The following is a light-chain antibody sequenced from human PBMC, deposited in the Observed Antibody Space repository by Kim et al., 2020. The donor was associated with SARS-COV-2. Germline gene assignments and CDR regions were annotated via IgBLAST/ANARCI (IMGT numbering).Light chain of an antibody. Sequence: EIVLTQSPATLSLYPGERVTLSCRASQSVDSQLAWYQQRSGQAPRLLIFDASNGATDIPARFSGSGSGTDFSLTISSLASEDVGVYYCQQFSDWPTFGGGTKVDIK. V-gene: IGKV3-11*01. CDR3: QQFSDWPT. J-gene: IGKJ4*01. CDR2: DAS. CDR1: QSVDSQ.